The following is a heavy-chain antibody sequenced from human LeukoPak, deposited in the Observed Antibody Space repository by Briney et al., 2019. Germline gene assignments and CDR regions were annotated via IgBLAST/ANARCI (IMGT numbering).Heavy chain of an antibody. CDR2: IWYDGSNK. CDR3: ATHSYYYGLGSYPHYLDY. D-gene: IGHD3-10*01. J-gene: IGHJ4*02. CDR1: GFTFSSYG. V-gene: IGHV3-33*01. Sequence: PGGSLGLSRAASGFTFSSYGMHWVRQAPGKGLEWVAVIWYDGSNKYYADSVKGRFTISRDNSKNTLYLQMNSLRAEDTAVYYYATHSYYYGLGSYPHYLDYWGQGTLVTVSA.